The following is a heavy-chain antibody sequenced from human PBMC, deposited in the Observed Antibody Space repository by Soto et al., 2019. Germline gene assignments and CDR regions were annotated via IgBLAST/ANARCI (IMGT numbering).Heavy chain of an antibody. CDR1: GGSISSGGYS. CDR3: ARDHVRGFDP. V-gene: IGHV4-30-2*01. J-gene: IGHJ5*02. D-gene: IGHD4-17*01. Sequence: PSETLCLTCAVSGGSISSGGYSWSWIRQPPGKGLEWIGYIYHSGSTYYNPSLKSRVTISVDRSKNQFSLKLSSVTAADTAVYYCARDHVRGFDPWGQGTLVTVSS. CDR2: IYHSGST.